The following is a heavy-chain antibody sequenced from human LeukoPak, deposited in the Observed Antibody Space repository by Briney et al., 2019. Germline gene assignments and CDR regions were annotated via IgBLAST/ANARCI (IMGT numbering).Heavy chain of an antibody. CDR1: GGSFSGYY. CDR3: ARENSSGYYYYFDY. V-gene: IGHV4-34*01. CDR2: INHSGST. Sequence: SETLSLTCAVYGGSFSGYYWSWIRQPPGKGLEWIGEINHSGSTNYNPSRKSRVTISVDTSKNQFSLKLSSVTAADTAVYYCARENSSGYYYYFDYWGQGTLVTVSS. J-gene: IGHJ4*02. D-gene: IGHD3-22*01.